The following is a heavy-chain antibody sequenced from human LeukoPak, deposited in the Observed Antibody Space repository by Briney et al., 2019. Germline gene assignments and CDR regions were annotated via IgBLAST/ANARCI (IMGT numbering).Heavy chain of an antibody. CDR2: IYYSGST. Sequence: SETLSLTCTVSGGSISSSIYYWGWIRQPPGKGREWIGCIYYSGSTNYNRSLRSRVTISVDTSNNQFSLKLSSVTAADTAVYYCARDRFPGAPQRFDPWGQGTLVTVSS. J-gene: IGHJ5*02. CDR3: ARDRFPGAPQRFDP. CDR1: GGSISSSIYY. D-gene: IGHD3-16*01. V-gene: IGHV4-61*01.